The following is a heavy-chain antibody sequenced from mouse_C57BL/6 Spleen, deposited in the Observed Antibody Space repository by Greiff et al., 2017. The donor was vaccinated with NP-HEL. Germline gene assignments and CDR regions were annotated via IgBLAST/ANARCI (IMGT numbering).Heavy chain of an antibody. Sequence: EVMLVESGGGLVKPGGSLKLSCAASGFTFSDYGMHWVRQAPEKGLEWVAYISSGSSTIYYADKVKGRYTISRDNAKNTLFLQMTRLRSEDTAMYYCARQGGYDGYFDFWGTGTTVTVSS. CDR1: GFTFSDYG. V-gene: IGHV5-17*01. D-gene: IGHD2-2*01. J-gene: IGHJ1*03. CDR3: ARQGGYDGYFDF. CDR2: ISSGSSTI.